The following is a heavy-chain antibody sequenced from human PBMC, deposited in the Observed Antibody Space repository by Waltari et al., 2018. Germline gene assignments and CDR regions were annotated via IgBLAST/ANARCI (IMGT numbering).Heavy chain of an antibody. D-gene: IGHD3-16*01. Sequence: EVQLVETGGGLIQPGGSLRLSCAVSGVIVSSNYMSWVRQAPGKGLEWVSVIYAGGGSYSADSVRGRFTISRDNSKNTLYLEMNPLRADDTAVYYCATLGAYLGAFDVWGQGTMVTVSS. CDR2: IYAGGGS. CDR1: GVIVSSNY. V-gene: IGHV3-53*02. CDR3: ATLGAYLGAFDV. J-gene: IGHJ3*01.